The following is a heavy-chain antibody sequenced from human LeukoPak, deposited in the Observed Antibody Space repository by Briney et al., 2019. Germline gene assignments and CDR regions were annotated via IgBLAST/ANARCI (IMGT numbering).Heavy chain of an antibody. V-gene: IGHV1-69*05. Sequence: SVKVSCKASGYTFTGYYMHWVRQAPGQGLEWMGGIIPIFGTANYAQKFQGRVTITTDESTSTAYMELSSLRSEDTAVYYCASGYGDYNDYWGQGTLVTVSS. J-gene: IGHJ4*02. CDR2: IIPIFGTA. CDR3: ASGYGDYNDY. CDR1: GYTFTGYY. D-gene: IGHD4-17*01.